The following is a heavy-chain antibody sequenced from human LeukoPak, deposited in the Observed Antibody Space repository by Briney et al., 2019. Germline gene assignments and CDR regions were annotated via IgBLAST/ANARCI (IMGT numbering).Heavy chain of an antibody. V-gene: IGHV3-74*01. J-gene: IGHJ4*02. D-gene: IGHD5-12*01. Sequence: PGGSLRLSCAASGFTFSSYWMHWVRQAPGKGLVWVSRINIDGSSTHYADSVKGRFTISRDNAKNTVYLQMNSLRAEDTAVYYCATGYRDYAVGYWGQGTLVTVSS. CDR3: ATGYRDYAVGY. CDR1: GFTFSSYW. CDR2: INIDGSST.